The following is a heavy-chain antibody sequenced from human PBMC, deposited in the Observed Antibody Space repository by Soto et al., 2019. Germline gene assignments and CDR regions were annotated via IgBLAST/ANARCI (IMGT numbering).Heavy chain of an antibody. D-gene: IGHD3-9*01. CDR1: GFTFSSYG. J-gene: IGHJ4*02. Sequence: QVQLVESGGGVVQPGRSLRLSCAASGFTFSSYGMHWVRQAPGKGLEWVAVISYDGSNKYYADSVKGRFTISRDNSKNTLYLTMNSLRAEDTAVYYCAKDLSYDLLTGYYRASNFDYWGQGHLVTVSS. V-gene: IGHV3-30*18. CDR2: ISYDGSNK. CDR3: AKDLSYDLLTGYYRASNFDY.